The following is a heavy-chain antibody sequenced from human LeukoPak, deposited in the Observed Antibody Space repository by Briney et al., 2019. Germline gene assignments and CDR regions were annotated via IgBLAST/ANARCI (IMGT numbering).Heavy chain of an antibody. CDR2: IIPIFGTA. V-gene: IGHV1-69*13. Sequence: SVTVSCKASGGTFSSYAISWVRQAPGQGLEWMGGIIPIFGTANYAQKFQGRVTITADESTSTAYMELSSLRSEDTAVYYCAREAIFGVLTGYYYYMDVWGKGTTVTVSS. CDR1: GGTFSSYA. D-gene: IGHD3-3*01. J-gene: IGHJ6*03. CDR3: AREAIFGVLTGYYYYMDV.